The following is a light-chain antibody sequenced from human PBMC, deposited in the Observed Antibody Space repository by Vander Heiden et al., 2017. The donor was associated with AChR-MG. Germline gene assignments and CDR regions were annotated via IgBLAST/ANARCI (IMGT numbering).Light chain of an antibody. CDR1: QIISNNY. CDR2: GAS. J-gene: IGKJ3*01. Sequence: ELVLTQSPGILSLSPGERATLSCRASQIISNNYLAWYRQRPGQAPRLLIYGASSRSTGISDRFSGSASGPDFTLTISRLEPEDFAVYYCQQYGTSLFTFGPGTKVDVK. CDR3: QQYGTSLFT. V-gene: IGKV3-20*01.